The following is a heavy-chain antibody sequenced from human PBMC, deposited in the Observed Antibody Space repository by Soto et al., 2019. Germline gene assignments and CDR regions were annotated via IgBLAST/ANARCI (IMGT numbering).Heavy chain of an antibody. D-gene: IGHD3-16*01. CDR1: GFTFSSYS. CDR2: ISSRSSSI. V-gene: IGHV3-21*01. Sequence: GGSLRLSCAASGFTFSSYSMNWVRQAPGKGLEWVSFISSRSSSIYYADSVKGRFTISKDNPKNTAYLQMNSLRAEDTAVYYCARIGGARSHTRSWPMMDFDYWAQGTLVTVSS. J-gene: IGHJ4*02. CDR3: ARIGGARSHTRSWPMMDFDY.